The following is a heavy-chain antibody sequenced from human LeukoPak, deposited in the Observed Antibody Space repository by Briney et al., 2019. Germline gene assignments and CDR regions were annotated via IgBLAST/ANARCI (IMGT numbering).Heavy chain of an antibody. Sequence: GESLRLSCAASGFTFSNYWMNWVRQAPGKGLMWVSHINPGDGSTTGYADSVKGRFTVSRDNAKNTLYLQMSSLKDEDTAVYYCVRDVAGTIPYDLWGQGTLVTVSS. J-gene: IGHJ4*01. CDR2: INPGDGSTT. D-gene: IGHD2-15*01. CDR1: GFTFSNYW. CDR3: VRDVAGTIPYDL. V-gene: IGHV3-74*01.